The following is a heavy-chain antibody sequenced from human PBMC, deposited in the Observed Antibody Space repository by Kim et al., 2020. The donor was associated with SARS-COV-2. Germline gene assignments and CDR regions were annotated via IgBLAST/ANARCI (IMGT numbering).Heavy chain of an antibody. J-gene: IGHJ4*02. CDR3: AGASRSIWFGEFSFDY. V-gene: IGHV3-30*04. Sequence: GGSLRLSCAASGFTFSSYAMHWVRQAPGKGLEWVAVISYDGSNKYYADSVKGRFTISRDNSKNTLYLQMNSLRAKDTAVYYCAGASRSIWFGEFSFDYWGQGTLVTVSS. CDR2: ISYDGSNK. D-gene: IGHD3-10*01. CDR1: GFTFSSYA.